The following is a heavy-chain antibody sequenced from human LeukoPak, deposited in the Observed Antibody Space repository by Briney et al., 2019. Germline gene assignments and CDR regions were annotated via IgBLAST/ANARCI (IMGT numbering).Heavy chain of an antibody. Sequence: GGSLRLSCAASGFTFSSYGMHWVRQAPGKGLEWVAFIRYDGSNKYYADSVKGRFTISRDNSKNTLYLQMNSLRAEDTAVYYCAKLWHEDIVVVPAAIWGQGTLVTVSS. CDR3: AKLWHEDIVVVPAAI. CDR1: GFTFSSYG. D-gene: IGHD2-2*01. J-gene: IGHJ4*02. V-gene: IGHV3-30*02. CDR2: IRYDGSNK.